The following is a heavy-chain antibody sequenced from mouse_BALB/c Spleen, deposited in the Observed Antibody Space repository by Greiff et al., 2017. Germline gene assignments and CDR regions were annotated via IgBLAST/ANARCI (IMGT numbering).Heavy chain of an antibody. CDR3: ARNGNYYGSGAGFAY. CDR1: GFSLTSYG. D-gene: IGHD1-1*01. CDR2: IWSGGST. V-gene: IGHV2-2*02. Sequence: VQLQESGPGLVQPSQSLSITCTVSGFSLTSYGVHWVRQSPGKGLEWLGVIWSGGSTDYNAAFISRLSISKDNSKSQVFFKMNSLQANDTAIYYWARNGNYYGSGAGFAYGGKGTRVTVSA. J-gene: IGHJ3*01.